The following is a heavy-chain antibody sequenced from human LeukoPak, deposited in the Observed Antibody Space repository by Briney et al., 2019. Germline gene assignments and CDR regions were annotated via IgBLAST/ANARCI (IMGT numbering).Heavy chain of an antibody. CDR2: IYYSGST. Sequence: PSETLSLTCTVSGGSISSSYYYWGWIRQPPGKGLEWIGSIYYSGSTYYSPSLKSRVTISVDTSRNQFSLKLNSVTAADTAVYYCARDKAGVATVDPWGQGTLVTVSS. CDR1: GGSISSSYYY. CDR3: ARDKAGVATVDP. D-gene: IGHD3-10*01. J-gene: IGHJ5*02. V-gene: IGHV4-39*07.